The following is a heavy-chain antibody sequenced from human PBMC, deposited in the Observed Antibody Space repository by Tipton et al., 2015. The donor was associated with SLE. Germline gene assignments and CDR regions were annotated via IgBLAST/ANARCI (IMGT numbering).Heavy chain of an antibody. D-gene: IGHD5-18*01. J-gene: IGHJ4*02. CDR2: IYYSGST. Sequence: LRLSCTVSVGSISSSSYYWGWIRQPPGKGLEWIGSIYYSGSTSFNPSLKSRVTISVDTSKNQFSLKLSSVTAADTAVYYCARVPWIQLWLHYFDYWGQGTLVTVSS. V-gene: IGHV4-39*01. CDR1: VGSISSSSYY. CDR3: ARVPWIQLWLHYFDY.